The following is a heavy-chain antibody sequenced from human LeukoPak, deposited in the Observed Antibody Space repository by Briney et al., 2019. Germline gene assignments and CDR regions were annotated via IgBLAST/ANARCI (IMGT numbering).Heavy chain of an antibody. V-gene: IGHV3-48*03. CDR3: ARQRFYGDYAGDY. CDR1: GFTFSSYE. Sequence: GGSLRLSCAASGFTFSSYEMNWVRQAPGKGLEWVSYISSRGSTIYYADSVKGRFTISRDNARNSLYLQMNSLRAEDTAVYYCARQRFYGDYAGDYWGQGTLVTVSS. D-gene: IGHD4-17*01. CDR2: ISSRGSTI. J-gene: IGHJ4*02.